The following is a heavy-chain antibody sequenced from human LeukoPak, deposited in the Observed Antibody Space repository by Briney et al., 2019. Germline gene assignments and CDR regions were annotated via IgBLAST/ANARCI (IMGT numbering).Heavy chain of an antibody. Sequence: GASVKVSCKASGGTFSSYAISWVRQAPGQGLEWMGGIIPTFGTANYAQKFQGRVTITADESTSTAYMELSSLRSEDTAVYYCATSLEADPYCSSTSCYGSYYYYGMDVWGQGTTVTVSS. CDR3: ATSLEADPYCSSTSCYGSYYYYGMDV. CDR1: GGTFSSYA. V-gene: IGHV1-69*13. CDR2: IIPTFGTA. D-gene: IGHD2-2*01. J-gene: IGHJ6*02.